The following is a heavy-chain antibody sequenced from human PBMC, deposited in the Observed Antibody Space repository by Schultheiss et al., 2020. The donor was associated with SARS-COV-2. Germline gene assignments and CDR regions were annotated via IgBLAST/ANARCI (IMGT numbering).Heavy chain of an antibody. D-gene: IGHD1-1*01. J-gene: IGHJ3*02. CDR1: GFTLSDHY. CDR3: ARDRGYNWNDVFAFDI. Sequence: GGSLRLSCAASGFTLSDHYIDWLRQAPGKGLEWVGRSRNKAKKYTTEYAASVKGRFTISRDDSKNSLYLQMNSLRTEDTAVYYCARDRGYNWNDVFAFDIWGQGTMVTVSS. CDR2: SRNKAKKYTT. V-gene: IGHV3-72*01.